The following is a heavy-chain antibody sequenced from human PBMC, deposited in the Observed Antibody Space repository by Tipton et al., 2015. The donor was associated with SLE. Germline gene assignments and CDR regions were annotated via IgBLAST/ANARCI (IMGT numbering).Heavy chain of an antibody. CDR2: IYSGGST. V-gene: IGHV3-53*04. J-gene: IGHJ2*01. D-gene: IGHD2-15*01. Sequence: QLVQSGGGLVQPGGSLRLSCAASGFTVSSNYMSWARQAPGKGLEWVSVIYSGGSTYYADSVKGRFTISRDNSKNTLYLQMNSLRAEDTAVYYCARVGYCSGGSCLYWYFDLWGRGTLVTVSS. CDR1: GFTVSSNY. CDR3: ARVGYCSGGSCLYWYFDL.